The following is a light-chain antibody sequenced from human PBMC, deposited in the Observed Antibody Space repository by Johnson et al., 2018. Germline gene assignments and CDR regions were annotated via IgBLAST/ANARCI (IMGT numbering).Light chain of an antibody. J-gene: IGLJ1*01. Sequence: QSVLTQPPSVSAAPGQKVTISCSGSSSNIGNNYVSWYQQLPGTAPKLLIYENNKRPSGIPDRFSGSKSGTSATLGITGLQTGDEADYYCGTWDSSLSAGNVIGTETNVIVL. V-gene: IGLV1-51*02. CDR1: SSNIGNNY. CDR2: ENN. CDR3: GTWDSSLSAGNV.